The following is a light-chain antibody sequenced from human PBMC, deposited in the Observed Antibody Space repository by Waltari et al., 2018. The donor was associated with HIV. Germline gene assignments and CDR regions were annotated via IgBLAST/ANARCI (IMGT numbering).Light chain of an antibody. CDR2: GAS. Sequence: EVLLTQAPATLSVSPGDRTTLPCRASPSVRTNLAWYQQRPGQPPRLLIYGASTRATGIAARFSGSGSGTEFTLTINSLQSEDYAVYYCQQYDYWPPWTFGQGTKVEMK. J-gene: IGKJ1*01. CDR1: PSVRTN. CDR3: QQYDYWPPWT. V-gene: IGKV3-15*01.